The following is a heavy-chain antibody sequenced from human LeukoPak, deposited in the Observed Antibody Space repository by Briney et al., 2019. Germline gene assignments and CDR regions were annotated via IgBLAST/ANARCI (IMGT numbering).Heavy chain of an antibody. CDR3: VRVDGSGSSLDY. V-gene: IGHV3-30-3*01. CDR1: GFTFSSHW. D-gene: IGHD6-13*01. CDR2: ISYDGTKK. Sequence: GGSLRLSCAASGFTFSSHWMHWVRQAPGKGLEWVAIISYDGTKKNYADSVKGRFTISRDNSKNTLSLQMNSLTAEDTAVYYCVRVDGSGSSLDYWGQGTLVTVSS. J-gene: IGHJ4*02.